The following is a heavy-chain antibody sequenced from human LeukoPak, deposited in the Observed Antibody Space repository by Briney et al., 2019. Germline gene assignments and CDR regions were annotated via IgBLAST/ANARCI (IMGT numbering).Heavy chain of an antibody. V-gene: IGHV1-8*03. J-gene: IGHJ5*02. CDR2: MNPNSGNT. Sequence: GASVKVSCKASGYTFTSYDINWVRQATGQGLEWIGWMNPNSGNTGYAQKFQGRVTITRNTSISTAYMELSSLRSEDTAVYYCARGRKAYRKTPNWFDPWGQGTLVTVSS. CDR1: GYTFTSYD. CDR3: ARGRKAYRKTPNWFDP. D-gene: IGHD3-16*01.